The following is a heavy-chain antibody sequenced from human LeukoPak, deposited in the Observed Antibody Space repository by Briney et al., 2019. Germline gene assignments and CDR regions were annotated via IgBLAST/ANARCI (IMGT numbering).Heavy chain of an antibody. J-gene: IGHJ4*02. V-gene: IGHV1-8*03. CDR3: ARGYCSSTSCYPQDY. CDR2: MNPNSGNT. D-gene: IGHD2-2*01. Sequence: ASVKVSCKASRYAFTGYYMHWVRQATGQGLEWMGWMNPNSGNTGYAQKFQGRVTITRNTSISTAYMELSSLRSEDTAVYYCARGYCSSTSCYPQDYWGQGTLVTVSA. CDR1: RYAFTGYY.